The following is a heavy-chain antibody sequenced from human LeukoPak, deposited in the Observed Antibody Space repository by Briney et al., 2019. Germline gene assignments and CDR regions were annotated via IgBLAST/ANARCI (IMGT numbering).Heavy chain of an antibody. Sequence: SETLSLTCTVSGGSISSSGYYWGWIRQSPGKGLEWIGSIYSSGSTYYTPSLQSRLIMSVDTSKHQFSLNLTSVTAADTAVYYCASNTGTVFDYWGQGALVTVSS. CDR3: ASNTGTVFDY. CDR2: IYSSGST. CDR1: GGSISSSGYY. J-gene: IGHJ4*02. D-gene: IGHD7-27*01. V-gene: IGHV4-39*07.